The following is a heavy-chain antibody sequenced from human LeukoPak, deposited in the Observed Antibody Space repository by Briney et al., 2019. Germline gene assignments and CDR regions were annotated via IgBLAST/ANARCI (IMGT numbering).Heavy chain of an antibody. Sequence: SETLSLTCTVSGGSISSYYWSWIRQPPGKGLEWIGYSGSTNYNPSLKSRVTISVDTSKHQFSLKLSSVTAADTAVYYCAASRLDGYHFLAYWGRGTLVTVSS. CDR1: GGSISSYY. J-gene: IGHJ4*02. V-gene: IGHV4-59*01. D-gene: IGHD5-24*01. CDR2: SGST. CDR3: AASRLDGYHFLAY.